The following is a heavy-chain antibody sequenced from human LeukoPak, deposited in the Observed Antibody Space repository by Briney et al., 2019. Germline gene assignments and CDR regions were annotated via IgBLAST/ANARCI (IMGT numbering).Heavy chain of an antibody. V-gene: IGHV3-30*04. CDR1: GFTFSSYA. J-gene: IGHJ4*02. Sequence: GGSLRLSCAASGFTFSSYAMHWVRQAPGKGLEWVAVISYDRSLKCYADSVRGRFTISSDNSKSTLYLQMNSLRVEDTAVYYCARDPTAVANLPQYYLDYWGQGILVTVSS. CDR2: ISYDRSLK. D-gene: IGHD4-23*01. CDR3: ARDPTAVANLPQYYLDY.